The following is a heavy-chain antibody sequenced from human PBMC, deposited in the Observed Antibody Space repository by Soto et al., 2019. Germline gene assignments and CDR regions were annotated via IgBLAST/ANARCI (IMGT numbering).Heavy chain of an antibody. CDR2: IYHSGST. CDR3: GRHLLLSYYDSSGYYLRDAFDI. CDR1: GGSFSGYY. Sequence: PSETLSLTCAVYGGSFSGYYWTLIRQPAGTGLEWIGEIYHSGSTNYNPSLKSRVTTSVDPSKNQFSLKLSSVTAADTAVYYCGRHLLLSYYDSSGYYLRDAFDIWGQGTMVTVSS. V-gene: IGHV4-34*01. J-gene: IGHJ3*02. D-gene: IGHD3-22*01.